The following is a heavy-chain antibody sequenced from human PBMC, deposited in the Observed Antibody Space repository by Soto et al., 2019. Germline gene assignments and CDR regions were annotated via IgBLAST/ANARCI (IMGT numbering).Heavy chain of an antibody. J-gene: IGHJ5*02. CDR1: GCSISSSSYY. CDR3: ARHRGSSRVRFDP. Sequence: SGTLSLTCTVSGCSISSSSYYWGWIRQPPGKGLEWIGSIYYSGSTYYNPSLKSRVTISVDTSKNQFSLKLSSVTAADAAVYYCARHRGSSRVRFDPWGQGTLVTVSS. CDR2: IYYSGST. V-gene: IGHV4-39*01. D-gene: IGHD6-13*01.